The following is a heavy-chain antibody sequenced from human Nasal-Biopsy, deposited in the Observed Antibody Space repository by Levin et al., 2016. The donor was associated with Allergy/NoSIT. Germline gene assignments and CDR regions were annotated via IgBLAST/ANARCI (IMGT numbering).Heavy chain of an antibody. CDR1: GFTFSDYY. CDR2: ISGSGSDI. CDR3: ARDKSPTVTPADY. V-gene: IGHV3-11*01. Sequence: GGSLRLSCAASGFTFSDYYISWIRQAPGKGLEWLLCISGSGSDIKYADSVKGRFTVSRDNAENSLFLQMNSLRAEDTAVYYCARDKSPTVTPADYWGQGTLVTVSS. D-gene: IGHD4-17*01. J-gene: IGHJ4*02.